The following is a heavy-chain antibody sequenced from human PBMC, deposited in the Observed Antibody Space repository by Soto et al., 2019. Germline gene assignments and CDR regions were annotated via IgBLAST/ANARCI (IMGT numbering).Heavy chain of an antibody. D-gene: IGHD5-18*01. Sequence: PGGSLRLSCAASGFTFSSYGMHWVRQAPGKGLEWVALISYDGGSKYYADSVKGRFTISRDNSKNSLYLQMNSLRTEDTALYYCAKGSGTAMAIYYYGMDVWGQGTTVTVSS. CDR3: AKGSGTAMAIYYYGMDV. V-gene: IGHV3-43*02. CDR1: GFTFSSYG. CDR2: ISYDGGSK. J-gene: IGHJ6*02.